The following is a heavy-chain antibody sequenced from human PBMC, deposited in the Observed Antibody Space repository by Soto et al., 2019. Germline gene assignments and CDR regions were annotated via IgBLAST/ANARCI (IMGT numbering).Heavy chain of an antibody. D-gene: IGHD3-22*01. CDR2: INSDGSST. CDR3: ASALYYDSSGYLFDY. CDR1: GFTFSSYW. J-gene: IGHJ4*02. V-gene: IGHV3-74*01. Sequence: GGSLRIYCAASGFTFSSYWMHWVRQAPGKGLVWVSRINSDGSSTSYADSVKGRFTISRDNAKNTLYLQMNSLRAEDTAVYYCASALYYDSSGYLFDYWGQGTLVTVSS.